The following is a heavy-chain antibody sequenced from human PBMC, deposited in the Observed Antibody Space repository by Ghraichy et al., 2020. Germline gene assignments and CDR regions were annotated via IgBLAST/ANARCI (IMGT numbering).Heavy chain of an antibody. Sequence: SVKVSCKASGGTFSSYAISWVRQAPGQGLEWMGRIIPILGIANYAQKFQGRVTITADKSTSTAYMELSSLRSEDTAVYYCARREGHLGYYFDYWGQGTLVTVSS. CDR2: IIPILGIA. CDR1: GGTFSSYA. CDR3: ARREGHLGYYFDY. V-gene: IGHV1-69*04. D-gene: IGHD3-16*01. J-gene: IGHJ4*02.